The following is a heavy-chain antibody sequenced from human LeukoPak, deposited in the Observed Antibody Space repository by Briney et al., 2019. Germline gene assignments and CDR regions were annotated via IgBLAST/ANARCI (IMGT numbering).Heavy chain of an antibody. D-gene: IGHD6-19*01. J-gene: IGHJ3*02. CDR2: IYHSGST. CDR1: GGSISNSNW. CDR3: ARAGSGRLFDI. Sequence: SETLSLTCAVSGGSISNSNWWNWVRQPPGKGLEWIGEIYHSGSTNYSPSLKSRVTISVDKSKNQFSLRLSSVTAADSAVYYCARAGSGRLFDIWGQGTMVTVSS. V-gene: IGHV4-4*02.